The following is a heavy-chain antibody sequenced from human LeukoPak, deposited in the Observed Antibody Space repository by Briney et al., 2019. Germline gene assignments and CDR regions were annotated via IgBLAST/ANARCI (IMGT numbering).Heavy chain of an antibody. CDR3: AKVSVVPPAANDGFDP. V-gene: IGHV3-23*01. Sequence: GGSLRLSCAASGFTLSSYAMSWVRQAPGKGLVWVSASSGSGDRTYYADSLKGRFTISRDNSKKTLYLQMSSLIAEDTALYYCAKVSVVPPAANDGFDPWGQGTLVTVSS. J-gene: IGHJ5*01. D-gene: IGHD2-2*01. CDR1: GFTLSSYA. CDR2: SSGSGDRT.